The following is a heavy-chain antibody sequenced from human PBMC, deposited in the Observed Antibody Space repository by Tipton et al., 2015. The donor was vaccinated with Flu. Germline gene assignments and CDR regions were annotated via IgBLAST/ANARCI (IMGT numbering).Heavy chain of an antibody. D-gene: IGHD3-3*02. CDR1: GYNFNTYA. CDR3: ARVGAIFGEVTARRRGDLDY. Sequence: QLVQSGAEVKKPGASVKVSCTASGYNFNTYAISWMRQAPGQGLEWMGWISAYSGDTKFAQILQDRITMTTDTSTSTAYMELRGLRSDDTAVYYCARVGAIFGEVTARRRGDLDYWGQGTLVSVSS. J-gene: IGHJ4*02. CDR2: ISAYSGDT. V-gene: IGHV1-18*01.